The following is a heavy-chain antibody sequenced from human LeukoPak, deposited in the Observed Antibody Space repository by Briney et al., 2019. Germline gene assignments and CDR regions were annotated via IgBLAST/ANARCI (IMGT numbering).Heavy chain of an antibody. CDR1: GGSISSYY. Sequence: SETLSLTCTVSGGSISSYYWSWIRQPPGKGLEWIGYIYYSGSTNYNPSLKSRVTISVDTSKNQFSLQLNSVTPEDTAVYYCARDSYYGSGFDYWGQGTLVTVSS. D-gene: IGHD3-10*01. CDR3: ARDSYYGSGFDY. CDR2: IYYSGST. V-gene: IGHV4-59*12. J-gene: IGHJ4*02.